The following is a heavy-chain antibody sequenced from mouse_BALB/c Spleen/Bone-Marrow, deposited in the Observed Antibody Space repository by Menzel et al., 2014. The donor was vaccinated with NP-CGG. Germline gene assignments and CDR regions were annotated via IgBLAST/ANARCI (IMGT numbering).Heavy chain of an antibody. J-gene: IGHJ1*01. Sequence: VKLQESGAELMKPGASVKISCKATGYTFSSYWIEWVKQGPGHGLEWIGEILPGSGSTNYNEKFKGKATFTADTSSNTAYMQLSSLTSEDSAVYYCASEDGLWYFDVWGAGTAVTVSS. V-gene: IGHV1-9*01. D-gene: IGHD1-1*01. CDR2: ILPGSGST. CDR1: GYTFSSYW. CDR3: ASEDGLWYFDV.